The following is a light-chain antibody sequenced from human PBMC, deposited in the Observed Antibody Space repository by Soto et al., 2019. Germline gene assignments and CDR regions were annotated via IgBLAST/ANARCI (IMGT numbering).Light chain of an antibody. CDR2: EVS. J-gene: IGLJ3*02. CDR1: SSDIANYNY. V-gene: IGLV2-14*03. Sequence: QSALTQPASVSGSLGQSITISCTGSSSDIANYNYVSWYQQHPGKAPKLMIYEVSNRPSGVSNRFSGSKSGDTASLTISGLQAEDEADYYCSSYTTRSTLLVFGGGTKVTVL. CDR3: SSYTTRSTLLV.